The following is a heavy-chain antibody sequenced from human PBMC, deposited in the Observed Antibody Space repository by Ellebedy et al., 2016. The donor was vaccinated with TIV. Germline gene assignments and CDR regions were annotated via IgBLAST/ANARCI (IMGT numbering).Heavy chain of an antibody. D-gene: IGHD1-1*01. CDR1: GYRFTNYW. Sequence: GESLKISXEGSGYRFTNYWIAWVRQMPGKGLEWMGIIYPDDSGTRYSPSFQGQVTISADKSINTAYLQWSSLKASDTAIYYCARHWIQLGAPDFWGQGTLVTVSS. CDR2: IYPDDSGT. V-gene: IGHV5-51*01. J-gene: IGHJ4*02. CDR3: ARHWIQLGAPDF.